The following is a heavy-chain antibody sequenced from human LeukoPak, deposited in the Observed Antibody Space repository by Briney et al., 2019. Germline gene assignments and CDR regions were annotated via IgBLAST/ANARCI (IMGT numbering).Heavy chain of an antibody. CDR1: GGSISDYY. CDR2: IYYSGST. V-gene: IGHV4-59*01. D-gene: IGHD3-22*01. Sequence: PSETLSLTCTSGGSISDYYWGWIRQRPGKGLEWIGYIYYSGSTNYNPSLKSRVTISIDTSKNHFSLKLSSVTAADTAIYYCARAPGSAYSSYYFDYWGQGTLVTVSS. J-gene: IGHJ4*02. CDR3: ARAPGSAYSSYYFDY.